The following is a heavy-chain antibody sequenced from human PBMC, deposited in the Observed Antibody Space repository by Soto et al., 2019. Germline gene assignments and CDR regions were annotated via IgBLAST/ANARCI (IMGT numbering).Heavy chain of an antibody. V-gene: IGHV1-18*01. CDR3: ARDLAYIREY. CDR2: ISTAHSDV. Sequence: QVNLVQSADEVKKPGASVKVSCKTSGYTFTNFGISWVRQAPGQGLEWLGWISTAHSDVGYAQKFQGRVTLTRDTSTSTAYLELRSLTSDDTAVYFCARDLAYIREYWGQGTLISVSS. CDR1: GYTFTNFG. D-gene: IGHD2-2*02. J-gene: IGHJ4*02.